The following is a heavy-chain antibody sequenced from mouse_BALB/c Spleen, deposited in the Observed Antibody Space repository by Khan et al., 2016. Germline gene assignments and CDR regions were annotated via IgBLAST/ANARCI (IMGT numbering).Heavy chain of an antibody. CDR2: IHYSVST. Sequence: VQLQQSGTDLGKPSPSLSLTCTVTPYSFTVHYNCLWFRPFQGNKLAWMGYIHYSVSTIYNPSHTSRFSSNPDTSNNQFLLQLNSVPTVDTATYYYKTSISGYRYNWDCWGQGTTHKVSS. CDR1: PYSFTVHYN. D-gene: IGHD3-1*01. CDR3: KTSISGYRYNWDC. V-gene: IGHV3-1*02. J-gene: IGHJ2*01.